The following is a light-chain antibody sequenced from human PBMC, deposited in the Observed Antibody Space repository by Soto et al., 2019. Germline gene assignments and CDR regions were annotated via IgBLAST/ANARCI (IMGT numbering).Light chain of an antibody. J-gene: IGLJ1*01. CDR2: EVN. CDR3: SSYAGSRNV. Sequence: QSALTQPPSASGSPGQSVAISCTGTSSDVGGYNYVSWYQQHPGKAPKLMIYEVNKRPSGVPDRFSGPKSGNTASLTVSGLQAEDEADYYCSSYAGSRNVFGTGTKVTVL. CDR1: SSDVGGYNY. V-gene: IGLV2-8*01.